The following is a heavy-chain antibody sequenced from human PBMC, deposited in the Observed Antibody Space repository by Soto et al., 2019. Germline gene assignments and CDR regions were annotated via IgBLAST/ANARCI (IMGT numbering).Heavy chain of an antibody. CDR2: FSISSSTI. J-gene: IGHJ4*02. CDR1: VFTFSSYS. CDR3: ARAYGYSYGLTDY. Sequence: PGGSLRLSCAACVFTFSSYSMNWVRQAPGKWLGWFSYFSISSSTIXXADSVKGRXTISRYNSKTSXYLQLXSLRAEATAXYYCARAYGYSYGLTDYCGQGTLVTVSX. V-gene: IGHV3-48*01. D-gene: IGHD5-18*01.